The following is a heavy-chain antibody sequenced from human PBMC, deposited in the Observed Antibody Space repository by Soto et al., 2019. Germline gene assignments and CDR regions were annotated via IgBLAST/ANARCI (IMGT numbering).Heavy chain of an antibody. V-gene: IGHV3-9*01. D-gene: IGHD1-26*01. CDR2: ISWNSGSI. J-gene: IGHJ4*02. Sequence: EVQLVESGGGLVQPGRSLRLSCAASGFTFDDYAMHWVRQAPGKGLEWVSGISWNSGSIGYADSVKGRFTISRDNAKNSLYLQMNSLRAEDTALYYCAKDVGALGSYLDYFDYWGQGTLVTVSS. CDR3: AKDVGALGSYLDYFDY. CDR1: GFTFDDYA.